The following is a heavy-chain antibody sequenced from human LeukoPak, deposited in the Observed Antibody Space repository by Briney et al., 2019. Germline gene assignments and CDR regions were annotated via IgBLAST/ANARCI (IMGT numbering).Heavy chain of an antibody. J-gene: IGHJ5*02. CDR2: IDWDDNK. D-gene: IGHD1-1*01. CDR3: ARFSTTWFDP. CDR1: GFSLSTSGMR. V-gene: IGHV2-70*04. Sequence: SGPALVKPTQTLTLTCTFSGFSLSTSGMRVSWIRQPPGKALEWLARIDWDDNKFYSTSLKTRLTISKDTSKNQVVLTLTNMDPVDTATYCCARFSTTWFDPWGQGTLVTVSS.